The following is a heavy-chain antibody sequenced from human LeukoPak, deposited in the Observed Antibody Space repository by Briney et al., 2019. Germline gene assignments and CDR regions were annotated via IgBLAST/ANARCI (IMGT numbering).Heavy chain of an antibody. CDR2: INHSGRT. CDR3: ARSPLTGNYGDWFDP. D-gene: IGHD3-9*01. J-gene: IGHJ5*02. V-gene: IGHV4-34*01. Sequence: PSETLSLTCGVSGGSFSAYYWSWIRQPPGKGLELIGEINHSGRTNYNPSLKSRVTISVDTSKNQFSLNLSSETAADTAVYYCARSPLTGNYGDWFDPWGQGTLVIVSS. CDR1: GGSFSAYY.